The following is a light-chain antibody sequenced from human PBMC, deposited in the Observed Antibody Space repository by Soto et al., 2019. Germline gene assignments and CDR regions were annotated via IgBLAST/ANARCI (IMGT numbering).Light chain of an antibody. CDR2: GSS. CDR1: QSIGNS. V-gene: IGKV1-39*01. Sequence: DIQMTQSPSSLSASVGDRVTITCRASQSIGNSLTWYQQKPGKAPKLLIYGSSTLQGGVPSRFSGRGSGSDFALTISSLQHEDFSTYYCIQGYTTPITFGQGTRL. CDR3: IQGYTTPIT. J-gene: IGKJ5*01.